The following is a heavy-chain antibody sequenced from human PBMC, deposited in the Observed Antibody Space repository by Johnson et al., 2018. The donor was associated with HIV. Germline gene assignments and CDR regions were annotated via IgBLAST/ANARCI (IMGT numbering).Heavy chain of an antibody. CDR1: GFTFSSYW. D-gene: IGHD6-19*01. CDR2: IKQDGSEK. CDR3: ASVGSSGFFSAFDI. J-gene: IGHJ3*02. Sequence: MLLVESGGGLVQPGGSLRLSCAASGFTFSSYWMSWVRQAPGKGLEWVANIKQDGSEKYYVDSVKGRFTISRDNAKNSLYLQMNSLRAEDTAVYYCASVGSSGFFSAFDIWGQGTMVTVSS. V-gene: IGHV3-7*01.